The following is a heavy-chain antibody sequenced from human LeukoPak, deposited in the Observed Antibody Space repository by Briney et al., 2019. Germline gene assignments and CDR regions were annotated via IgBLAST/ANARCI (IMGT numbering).Heavy chain of an antibody. Sequence: GTLSLTCAVSGGSISSSNWWSWVRQAPGKGLEWVSVMYSGGSTYYADSVKGRFTISRDNSKNTVYLQMNSLRAEDTAVYYCARLDVVAGRDYWGLGTLVTVSS. V-gene: IGHV3-53*01. CDR2: MYSGGST. CDR1: GGSISSSNW. D-gene: IGHD6-19*01. J-gene: IGHJ4*02. CDR3: ARLDVVAGRDY.